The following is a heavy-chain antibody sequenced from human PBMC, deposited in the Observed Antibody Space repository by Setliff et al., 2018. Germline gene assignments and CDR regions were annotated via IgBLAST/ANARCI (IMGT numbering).Heavy chain of an antibody. CDR2: ISPDNKKI. CDR1: GFSFSDSF. D-gene: IGHD1-26*01. CDR3: AKFSRLGANTFFDY. Sequence: PGGSLRLSCEASGFSFSDSFMSWIRQAPGRGLEWIAYISPDNKKIYHADSVKGRFTISRDNAKNTLSLQMNSLRAEDTAVYYCAKFSRLGANTFFDYWGQGTLVTVSS. J-gene: IGHJ4*02. V-gene: IGHV3-11*01.